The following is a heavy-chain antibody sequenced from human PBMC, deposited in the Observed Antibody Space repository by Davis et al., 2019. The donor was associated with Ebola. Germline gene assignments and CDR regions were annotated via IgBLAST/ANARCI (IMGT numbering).Heavy chain of an antibody. CDR2: IYYSGST. Sequence: GSLRLSCTVSGGSISSYYWSWIRQPPGKGLEWIGYIYYSGSTNYNPSLKSRVTISVDTSKNQFSLKLSSVTAADTAVYYCAFTSIAARPFDYWGQGTLVTVSS. J-gene: IGHJ4*02. CDR1: GGSISSYY. D-gene: IGHD6-6*01. CDR3: AFTSIAARPFDY. V-gene: IGHV4-59*12.